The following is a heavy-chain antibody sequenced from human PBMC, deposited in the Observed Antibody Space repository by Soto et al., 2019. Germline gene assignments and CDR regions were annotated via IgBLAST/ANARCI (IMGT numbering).Heavy chain of an antibody. J-gene: IGHJ3*02. V-gene: IGHV1-2*02. Sequence: GSSVKVSCKASGYTFTGYYMHWVRQAPGQGLEWMGWINPNSGGTNYAQKFQGRVTMTRDTSISTAYMELSRLRSDDTAVYYCARKYSRWAAFDIWGQGTMVTVSS. CDR3: ARKYSRWAAFDI. D-gene: IGHD2-15*01. CDR2: INPNSGGT. CDR1: GYTFTGYY.